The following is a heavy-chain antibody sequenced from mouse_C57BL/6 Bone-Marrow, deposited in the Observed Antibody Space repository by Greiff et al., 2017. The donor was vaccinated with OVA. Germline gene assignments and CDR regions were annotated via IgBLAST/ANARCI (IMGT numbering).Heavy chain of an antibody. CDR3: ARDAWGYGSSPWYFDV. CDR2: SRNKANDYTT. Sequence: EVKLVESGGGLVQSGRSLRLSCATSGFTFSDFYMEWVRQAPGKGLEWIAASRNKANDYTTEYSASVKGRFIVSRDTSQSILYLQMNALRAEDTAIYYCARDAWGYGSSPWYFDVWGTGTTVTVSS. V-gene: IGHV7-1*01. CDR1: GFTFSDFY. J-gene: IGHJ1*03. D-gene: IGHD1-1*01.